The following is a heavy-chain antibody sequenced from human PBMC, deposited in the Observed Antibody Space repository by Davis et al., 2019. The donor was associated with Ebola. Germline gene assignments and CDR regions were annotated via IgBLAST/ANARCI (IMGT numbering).Heavy chain of an antibody. CDR2: INSVNGDT. J-gene: IGHJ6*02. CDR1: GYIFTRYS. Sequence: ASVKVSCKTSGYIFTRYSIHWVRQAPGEGLEWVGWINSVNGDTKCSQKFQDRVTFTRDASASTAYMELSSLRSEDTAMYYCARDEDVWGQGTTVTVSS. V-gene: IGHV1-3*04. CDR3: ARDEDV.